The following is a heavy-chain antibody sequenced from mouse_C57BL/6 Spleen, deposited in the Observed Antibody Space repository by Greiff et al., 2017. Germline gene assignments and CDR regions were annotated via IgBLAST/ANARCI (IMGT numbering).Heavy chain of an antibody. V-gene: IGHV1-15*01. CDR3: TRDYGSSPYWYFDV. CDR2: IDPETGGT. J-gene: IGHJ1*03. CDR1: GYTFTDYE. Sequence: QVQLKESGAELVRPGASVTLSCKASGYTFTDYEMHWVKQTPVHGLEWIGAIDPETGGTAYNQKFKGKAILTADKSSSTAYMERRSLTSEDSAVYYCTRDYGSSPYWYFDVWGTGTTVTVSS. D-gene: IGHD1-1*01.